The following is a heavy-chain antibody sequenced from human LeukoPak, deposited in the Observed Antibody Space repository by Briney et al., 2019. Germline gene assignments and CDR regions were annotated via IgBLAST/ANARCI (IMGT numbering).Heavy chain of an antibody. CDR3: ARGGAVAVLYYFDY. V-gene: IGHV3-30-3*01. CDR2: ISYDGSNK. CDR1: AFTFSSYA. D-gene: IGHD6-19*01. J-gene: IGHJ4*02. Sequence: GGSLRLSCAASAFTFSSYAMHWVRQAPGKGLEWVAVISYDGSNKYYADSVKGRFTISRDNSKNTLYLQMNSLRAEDTAVYYCARGGAVAVLYYFDYWGQGTLVTVSS.